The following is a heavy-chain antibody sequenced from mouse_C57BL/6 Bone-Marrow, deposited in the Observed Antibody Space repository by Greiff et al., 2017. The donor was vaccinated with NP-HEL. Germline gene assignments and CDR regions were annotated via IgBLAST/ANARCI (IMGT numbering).Heavy chain of an antibody. D-gene: IGHD2-4*01. Sequence: VKLVESGPGLVAPSQCLSITCTVSGFSLTSYGVSWVRQPPGKGLEWLGVIWGDGSTNYHSALISRLSISKDNSKSQVFLKLNSLQTDDTAKYYSAQPPYDYDDLDVWGTGTTVTVSS. V-gene: IGHV2-3*01. J-gene: IGHJ1*03. CDR3: AQPPYDYDDLDV. CDR1: GFSLTSYG. CDR2: IWGDGST.